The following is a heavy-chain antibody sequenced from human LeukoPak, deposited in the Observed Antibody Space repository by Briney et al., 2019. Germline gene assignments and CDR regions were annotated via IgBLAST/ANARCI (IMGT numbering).Heavy chain of an antibody. J-gene: IGHJ4*02. Sequence: GASVKVSCKASGGTFSSYAISWVRQAPGQGLEWMGGIIPIFGTANYAQKFQGRVTITAGESTSTAYMELSSLRSEDTAVYYCARGGAGYVFDYWGQGTLVTVSS. CDR3: ARGGAGYVFDY. D-gene: IGHD3-16*01. V-gene: IGHV1-69*13. CDR1: GGTFSSYA. CDR2: IIPIFGTA.